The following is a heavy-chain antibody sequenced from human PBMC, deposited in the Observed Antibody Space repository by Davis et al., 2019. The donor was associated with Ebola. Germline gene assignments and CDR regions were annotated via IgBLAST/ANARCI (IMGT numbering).Heavy chain of an antibody. CDR3: AISSTVHYYYYYGMDV. Sequence: MPSETLSLTCAVYGGSFSGYYWSWIRQPPGKGLEWIGSIYYSGSTYYNPSLKSRVTISVDTSKNQFSLKLSSVTAADTAVYYYAISSTVHYYYYYGMDVWGQGTTVTVSS. V-gene: IGHV4-34*01. CDR1: GGSFSGYY. CDR2: IYYSGST. J-gene: IGHJ6*02. D-gene: IGHD6-6*01.